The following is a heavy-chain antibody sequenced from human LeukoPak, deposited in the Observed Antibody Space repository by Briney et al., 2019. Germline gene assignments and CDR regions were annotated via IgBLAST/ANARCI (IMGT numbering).Heavy chain of an antibody. CDR1: GGSISNYY. J-gene: IGHJ4*02. Sequence: SETLSLTCTVSGGSISNYYWSWIRQPPGKGLEWIGYIFYSGSTNYNSSLKSRVTISVDTSKNQFSLKLSSVTAADTAVYYCARGLGYCSSTSCYAGDYWGQGTLVTVSS. V-gene: IGHV4-59*01. CDR2: IFYSGST. D-gene: IGHD2-2*01. CDR3: ARGLGYCSSTSCYAGDY.